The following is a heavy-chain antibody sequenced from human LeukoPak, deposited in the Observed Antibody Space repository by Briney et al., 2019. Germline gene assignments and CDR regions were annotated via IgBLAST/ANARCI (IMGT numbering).Heavy chain of an antibody. Sequence: PGGSLRLSCAVSGFTFSDYGMHRLRQAPANALEGAAFIRYDRSNKYYADSVKGRFTISRDNSENTVYLQMNSLRDEDTAVYYCAKDLSTNFYDSSAFFNYWGQGTLVIVSS. CDR3: AKDLSTNFYDSSAFFNY. D-gene: IGHD3-22*01. V-gene: IGHV3-30*02. J-gene: IGHJ4*02. CDR2: IRYDRSNK. CDR1: GFTFSDYG.